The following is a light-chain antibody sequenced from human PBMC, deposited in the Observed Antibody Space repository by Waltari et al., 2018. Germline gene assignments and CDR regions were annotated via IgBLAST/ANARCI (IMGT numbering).Light chain of an antibody. J-gene: IGKJ3*01. CDR1: HSISNN. Sequence: EIVLTQPPATLSVSPVERATLSCRASHSISNNLAWYQQKPGQAPRLLIYGASARATGIPARFSGSGSGTEFTLTISSLQSEDFAIYYCQQYNNWPPVFTFGPGTKVDF. V-gene: IGKV3-15*01. CDR3: QQYNNWPPVFT. CDR2: GAS.